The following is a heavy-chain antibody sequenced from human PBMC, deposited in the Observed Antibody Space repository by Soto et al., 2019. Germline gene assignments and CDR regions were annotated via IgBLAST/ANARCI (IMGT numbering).Heavy chain of an antibody. V-gene: IGHV1-18*01. CDR1: GYTFTSYG. J-gene: IGHJ6*02. CDR3: ARVSDPGLPDPYYYYGMDV. D-gene: IGHD1-1*01. CDR2: ISAYNGNT. Sequence: QVQLVQSGAEVKKPGASVKVSCKASGYTFTSYGISWVRQAPGQGLEWMGWISAYNGNTNYAQKLQGRVTMTTDTTTSTAYMELRRLRSDDTAVYYCARVSDPGLPDPYYYYGMDVWGQGTTVTVSS.